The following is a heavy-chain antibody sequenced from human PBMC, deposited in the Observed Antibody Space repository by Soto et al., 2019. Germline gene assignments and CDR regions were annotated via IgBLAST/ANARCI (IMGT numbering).Heavy chain of an antibody. CDR1: GYTFTSYG. Sequence: QVQLVQSGAEVKKPGASVKVSCKASGYTFTSYGISWVRQAPGQGLEWMGWISAYNGNTNYAQKLQGRVTMTTDTXTXTXXMELRSLRSDDTAVYYCARDGEYNWNDGPANWFDPWGQGTLVTVSS. D-gene: IGHD1-1*01. J-gene: IGHJ5*02. V-gene: IGHV1-18*01. CDR3: ARDGEYNWNDGPANWFDP. CDR2: ISAYNGNT.